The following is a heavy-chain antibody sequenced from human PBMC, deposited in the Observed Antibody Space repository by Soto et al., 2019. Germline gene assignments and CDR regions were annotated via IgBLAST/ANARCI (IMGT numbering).Heavy chain of an antibody. J-gene: IGHJ2*01. CDR3: AKTIRLGSRYWDFDL. V-gene: IGHV3-23*01. D-gene: IGHD5-12*01. CDR1: GFTFSSYA. CDR2: ISASGSSP. Sequence: DVQLLGSGGDLVQPGGSLRLSCAASGFTFSSYAMTWVRQTPGKGLEWVSGISASGSSPYYADSVKGRFTISRDNSQSTLYHQMNSLRAEDTAVYYCAKTIRLGSRYWDFDLWGRGTLVTVSS.